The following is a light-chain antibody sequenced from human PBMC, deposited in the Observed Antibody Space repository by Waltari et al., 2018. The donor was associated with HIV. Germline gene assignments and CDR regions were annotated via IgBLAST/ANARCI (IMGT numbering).Light chain of an antibody. CDR3: QQRTNWPPYT. CDR1: QSVGKY. CDR2: DAS. Sequence: EIVLSQSPATLSLSPGERATLSCRASQSVGKYLAWYQQKPGQAPRLLIYDASDRATGIPARFSGSGSRTDFTLTISSLEPEDFAVYYCQQRTNWPPYTFGQWTKLEIK. J-gene: IGKJ2*01. V-gene: IGKV3-11*01.